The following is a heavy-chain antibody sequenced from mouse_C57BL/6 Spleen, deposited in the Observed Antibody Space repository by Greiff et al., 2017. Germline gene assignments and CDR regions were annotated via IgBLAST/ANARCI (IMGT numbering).Heavy chain of an antibody. D-gene: IGHD1-1*01. J-gene: IGHJ3*01. V-gene: IGHV1-9*01. CDR3: AIRGCESSSGCAY. CDR1: GYTFTGYW. Sequence: QVQLQQSGAELMKPGASVKLSCKATGYTFTGYWIEWVKQRPGHGLEWIGEILPGSGSTNSNEKFKGKATFTADTSSKTAYMQLSSLTTEETALYYCAIRGCESSSGCAYWGQGTLVTVSA. CDR2: ILPGSGST.